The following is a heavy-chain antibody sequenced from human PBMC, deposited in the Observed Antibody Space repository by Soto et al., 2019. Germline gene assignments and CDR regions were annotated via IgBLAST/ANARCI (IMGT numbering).Heavy chain of an antibody. V-gene: IGHV4-30-4*01. Sequence: QVQLQESGPGLVKPSQTLSLTCTVSGGSISSGDYYWSWIRQLPGKGLEWIGYIYYSGSTYYHPSLKGRVTIAVDTSKNPFSLKLSSVTAADTAVYYCARVRGSYSDFDYWGQGTLVTVSS. CDR1: GGSISSGDYY. D-gene: IGHD1-26*01. J-gene: IGHJ4*02. CDR3: ARVRGSYSDFDY. CDR2: IYYSGST.